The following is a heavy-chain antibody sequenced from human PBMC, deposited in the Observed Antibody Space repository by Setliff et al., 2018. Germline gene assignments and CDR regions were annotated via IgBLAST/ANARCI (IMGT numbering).Heavy chain of an antibody. V-gene: IGHV3-23*01. CDR1: GFSFSSYA. CDR3: ARDGHNVYYFDY. Sequence: PGGSLRLSCAASGFSFSSYAMSWVRQAPGKGLEWVSTIIGSGISTYYADSVQGRVTISRDNHKNTLHLQMNDLRAEDTAVYYCARDGHNVYYFDYWGLGTLVTVSS. J-gene: IGHJ4*02. CDR2: IIGSGIST. D-gene: IGHD1-1*01.